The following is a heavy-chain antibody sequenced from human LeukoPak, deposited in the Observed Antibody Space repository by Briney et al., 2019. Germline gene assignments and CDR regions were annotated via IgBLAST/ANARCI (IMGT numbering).Heavy chain of an antibody. V-gene: IGHV4-38-2*01. J-gene: IGHJ4*02. CDR2: IYHSGST. CDR1: GYSISSGYY. D-gene: IGHD6-19*01. Sequence: SETLSLTCAVSGYSISSGYYWGWIRRPPGKGLEWIGSIYHSGSTYYNPSLKSRVTISVDTSKNQFSLKLSSVTAADTAVYYCARHLAVAGSYYFDYWGQGTLVTVSS. CDR3: ARHLAVAGSYYFDY.